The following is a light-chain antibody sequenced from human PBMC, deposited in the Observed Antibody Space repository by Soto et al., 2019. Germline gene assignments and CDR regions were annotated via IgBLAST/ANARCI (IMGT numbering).Light chain of an antibody. Sequence: QSALTQPPSASGSPGQSVTISCTGTSSDVGGYNYVSWYQQHPGTAPKLLIYEVSKRPSGVPDRFSGSKSGNTASLTVSGLRAEDGADYYCSSYAGSNNYVVFGGGTKLTVL. J-gene: IGLJ2*01. CDR2: EVS. CDR1: SSDVGGYNY. V-gene: IGLV2-8*01. CDR3: SSYAGSNNYVV.